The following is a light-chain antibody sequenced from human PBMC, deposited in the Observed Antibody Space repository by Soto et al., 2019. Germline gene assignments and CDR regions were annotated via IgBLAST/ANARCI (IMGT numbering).Light chain of an antibody. V-gene: IGLV2-11*01. CDR1: SSDVGRYNY. Sequence: QSALTQPRSVSGSPGQSVTISCTGTSSDVGRYNYVSWYQQRPGKAPKLIIYDVTKRPSGVPDRFSGSKSGNTASLTISGLQAEDEVDYYCCSYAGGYIFVFGTGTKVTVL. CDR2: DVT. CDR3: CSYAGGYIFV. J-gene: IGLJ1*01.